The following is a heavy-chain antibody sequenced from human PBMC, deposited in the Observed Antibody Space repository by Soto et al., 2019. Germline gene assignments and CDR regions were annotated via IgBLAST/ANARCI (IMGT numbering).Heavy chain of an antibody. CDR3: ARDGGAY. D-gene: IGHD3-16*01. V-gene: IGHV3-30-3*01. CDR1: GFTFSSYA. Sequence: QVQLVESGGGVVQPGRSLRLSCPASGFTFSSYAMHWVRRAPGKGLVWMAVMSYDGSNKYFADSVKGRFTISRDNSKNTLYLQMNSLRPEDTALYYCARDGGAYWGQGTLVIVSS. J-gene: IGHJ4*02. CDR2: MSYDGSNK.